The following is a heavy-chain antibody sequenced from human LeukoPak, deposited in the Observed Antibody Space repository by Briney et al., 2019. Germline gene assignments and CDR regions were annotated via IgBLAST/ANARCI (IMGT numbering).Heavy chain of an antibody. D-gene: IGHD5-12*01. CDR1: GGSISSGGYS. CDR2: IYHSGST. CDR3: ARASVANWFDP. Sequence: SETLSLTCAVSGGSISSGGYSWSWIRQPPGKGLEWIGYIYHSGSTYYNPSLKSRVTISVDRSKNQFSLKLSSVTAADTAVYYCARASVANWFDPWGQGTLVTVSS. J-gene: IGHJ5*02. V-gene: IGHV4-30-2*01.